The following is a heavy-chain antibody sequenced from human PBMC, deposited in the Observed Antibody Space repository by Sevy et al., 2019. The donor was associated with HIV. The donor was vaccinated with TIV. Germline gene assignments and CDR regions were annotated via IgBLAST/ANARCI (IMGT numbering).Heavy chain of an antibody. J-gene: IGHJ6*02. V-gene: IGHV3-48*01. CDR1: GFTFSSYS. CDR3: ARDIGYYDFWSGYSDYYGMDV. Sequence: GGSLRLSCAASGFTFSSYSMNWVRQAPGKGLEWVSYISSSSSTISYADSVKGRFTISRDNAKNSLYLQMNSLRAEDTAVYYGARDIGYYDFWSGYSDYYGMDVWGQGTTVTVSS. D-gene: IGHD3-3*01. CDR2: ISSSSSTI.